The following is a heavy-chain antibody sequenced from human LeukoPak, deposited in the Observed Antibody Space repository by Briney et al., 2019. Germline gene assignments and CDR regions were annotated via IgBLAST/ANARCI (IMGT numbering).Heavy chain of an antibody. V-gene: IGHV4-61*02. CDR2: IYTSGST. Sequence: PSETLSLTCTVSGGSISSGSYYWSWIRQPAGKGLEGIGRIYTSGSTNDNPSLKSRVTISVDTSKNQFSLKLSSVTAADTAVYYCARSRATGYYYYYMDVWGKGTTVTVSS. D-gene: IGHD3-10*01. J-gene: IGHJ6*03. CDR1: GGSISSGSYY. CDR3: ARSRATGYYYYYMDV.